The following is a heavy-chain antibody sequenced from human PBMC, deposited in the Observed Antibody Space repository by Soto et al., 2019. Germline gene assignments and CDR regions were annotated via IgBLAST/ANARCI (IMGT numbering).Heavy chain of an antibody. CDR3: ASGIEAGGKRRDLDY. V-gene: IGHV1-2*04. Sequence: ASVKVSCKASGYTFTGYYMHWVRQAPGQGLEWMGWINPNSGGTNYAQKFQGWVTMTRDTSISTAYMELSRLRSDDTAVYYCASGIEAGGKRRDLDYCGRGSLVTVSS. D-gene: IGHD6-13*01. CDR2: INPNSGGT. J-gene: IGHJ4*02. CDR1: GYTFTGYY.